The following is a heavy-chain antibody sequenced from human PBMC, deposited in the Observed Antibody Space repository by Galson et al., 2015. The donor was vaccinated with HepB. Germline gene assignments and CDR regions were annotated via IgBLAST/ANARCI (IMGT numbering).Heavy chain of an antibody. J-gene: IGHJ4*02. CDR2: INPGNGNT. CDR1: GYTFSTYT. Sequence: SVKVSCKASGYTFSTYTIHWVRQAPGQRLEWMGWINPGNGNTRSPQRFQDRVTITGDTSTTTAYMELTSLISEDTAVYFCARGVNYGDFALDYWGQGTLVTVSS. CDR3: ARGVNYGDFALDY. D-gene: IGHD4-17*01. V-gene: IGHV1-3*01.